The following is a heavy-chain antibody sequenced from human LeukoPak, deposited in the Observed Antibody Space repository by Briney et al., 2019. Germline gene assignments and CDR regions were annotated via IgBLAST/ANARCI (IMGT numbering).Heavy chain of an antibody. CDR1: GFSSSSYW. CDR2: ISTDGSET. CDR3: ATCSGGRCYSKGFDY. Sequence: GGSLRLSCAASGFSSSSYWTHCVRQAPGKGLVWVSCISTDGSETRYADSVKGRFTISRDNAKNTLYLQMNSLTAEDTAVYYCATCSGGRCYSKGFDYWGQGTLVTVSS. D-gene: IGHD2-15*01. V-gene: IGHV3-74*01. J-gene: IGHJ4*02.